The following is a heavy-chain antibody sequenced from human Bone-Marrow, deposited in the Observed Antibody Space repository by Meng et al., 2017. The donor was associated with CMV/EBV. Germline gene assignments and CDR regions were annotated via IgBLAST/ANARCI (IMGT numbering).Heavy chain of an antibody. V-gene: IGHV3-7*01. J-gene: IGHJ4*02. D-gene: IGHD1-26*01. CDR2: MYVDGNEQ. CDR3: ARDPGWGALDY. Sequence: GESLKISCAVSGFYFTKSWMSWVRQAPGRGLEWVANMYVDGNEQYYVDSVKGRFTISRDVARKSLFLQMGSLRAEDTAVYYCARDPGWGALDYWGQGIRVTVSS. CDR1: GFYFTKSW.